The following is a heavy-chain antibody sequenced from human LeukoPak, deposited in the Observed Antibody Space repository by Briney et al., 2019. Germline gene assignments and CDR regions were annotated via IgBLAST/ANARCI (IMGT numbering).Heavy chain of an antibody. V-gene: IGHV3-30*18. CDR2: MSDDGSKK. Sequence: GGSLRLSCAPSGFTFDEFTMHCVREAPGKGLEWVADMSDDGSKKYYVESVKGRFIISRDSSKNTLYMEMNSLRTEDTAVYYCAKDLYNTGWYSGSFDIGGHGTMVTVSS. D-gene: IGHD6-19*01. J-gene: IGHJ3*02. CDR1: GFTFDEFT. CDR3: AKDLYNTGWYSGSFDI.